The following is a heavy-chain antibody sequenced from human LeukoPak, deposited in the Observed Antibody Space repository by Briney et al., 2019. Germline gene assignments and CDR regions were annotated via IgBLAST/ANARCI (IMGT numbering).Heavy chain of an antibody. CDR1: GLIVPRNY. CDR2: VYSSGSV. J-gene: IGHJ4*02. D-gene: IGHD4-23*01. CDR3: AGGATVVTLDY. V-gene: IGHV3-66*02. Sequence: GWALRLSCPASGLIVPRNYMSWLRQAPGKGLEWVSVVYSSGSVFYADSVKGRFTISRDNSKNTLNLQMTNLRPEDTAVYYCAGGATVVTLDYWGQGTLVTVSS.